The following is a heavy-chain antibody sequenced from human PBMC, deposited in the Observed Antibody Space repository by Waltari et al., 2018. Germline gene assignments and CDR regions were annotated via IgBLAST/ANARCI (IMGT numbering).Heavy chain of an antibody. Sequence: QLQLQESGPGLVTPPETLSPTCTVPGGSISRSCYYSAWIRQPPGKGLEWIGSIYYSGSTYYNPSLKSRVTISVDTSKNQFSLKLSSVTAADTAVYYCARVVGGDYFDYWGQGTLVTVSS. CDR2: IYYSGST. J-gene: IGHJ4*02. CDR3: ARVVGGDYFDY. D-gene: IGHD1-26*01. CDR1: GGSISRSCYY. V-gene: IGHV4-39*07.